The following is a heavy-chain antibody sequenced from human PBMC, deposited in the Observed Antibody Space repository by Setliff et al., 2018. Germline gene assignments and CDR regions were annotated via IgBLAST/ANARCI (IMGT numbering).Heavy chain of an antibody. D-gene: IGHD2-2*01. V-gene: IGHV5-51*01. CDR2: IYPGDSDT. CDR3: TRHEDRNKCTSSSCYRENDAFDV. J-gene: IGHJ3*01. Sequence: GESLKISCKASGYIFTNYWIGWVLQMPGKGLEWMGVIYPGDSDTRYSPSFQGQVTISADKSINTAYLQWSSLKASDTAIYYCTRHEDRNKCTSSSCYRENDAFDVWGQGAMVTVSS. CDR1: GYIFTNYW.